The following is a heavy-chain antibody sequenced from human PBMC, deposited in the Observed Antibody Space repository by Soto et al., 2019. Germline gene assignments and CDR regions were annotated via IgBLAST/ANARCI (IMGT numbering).Heavy chain of an antibody. J-gene: IGHJ6*02. CDR3: AREKLLWFGELPTQVNYYYYGMDV. CDR1: GYTFTGYY. D-gene: IGHD3-10*01. V-gene: IGHV1-2*02. Sequence: ASVKVSCKASGYTFTGYYMHWVRQAPGQGLEWMGWINPNSGGTNYAQKFQGRVTMTRDTSISTAYMELSRLRSDDTAVYYCAREKLLWFGELPTQVNYYYYGMDVWGQGTTVTVYS. CDR2: INPNSGGT.